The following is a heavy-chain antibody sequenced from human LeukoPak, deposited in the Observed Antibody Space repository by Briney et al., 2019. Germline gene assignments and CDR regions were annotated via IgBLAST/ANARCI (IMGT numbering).Heavy chain of an antibody. CDR2: ISAYNGNT. CDR1: GYTFTIYG. Sequence: ASVKLSCNSSGYTFTIYGTSWVRHPPRQGREGMGWISAYNGNTNYAQKLQGRVTMTTDTSMSTAYMEMRSLRSDDTAVYYCAAVAGTGPEPFDYWGQGTLVTVSS. J-gene: IGHJ4*02. CDR3: AAVAGTGPEPFDY. D-gene: IGHD6-19*01. V-gene: IGHV1-18*01.